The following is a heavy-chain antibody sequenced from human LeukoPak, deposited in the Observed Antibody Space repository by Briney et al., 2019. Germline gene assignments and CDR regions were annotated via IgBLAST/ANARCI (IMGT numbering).Heavy chain of an antibody. CDR1: GFTFSSYA. J-gene: IGHJ6*02. CDR3: AKDRNSGSYYYGMDV. CDR2: ISGSGGST. V-gene: IGHV3-23*01. D-gene: IGHD1-26*01. Sequence: GGSLRLSCAASGFTFSSYAMSWVRQAPGKGLEWVSAISGSGGSTYYADSVKGRFTISRDNSKNTLYLQMNSLRAEDTAVYYCAKDRNSGSYYYGMDVWGQGTTVTVSS.